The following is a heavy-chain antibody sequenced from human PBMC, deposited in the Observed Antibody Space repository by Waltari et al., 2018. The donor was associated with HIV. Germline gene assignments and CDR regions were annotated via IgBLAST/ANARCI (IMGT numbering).Heavy chain of an antibody. J-gene: IGHJ6*02. CDR1: GNYY. V-gene: IGHV4-61*01. D-gene: IGHD6-13*01. Sequence: GNYYWSWIRQPPGKGLEWIGYISYGGSTNYNPSLKSRVTISVDTSKNQFSLKLTSVTAADTAVYYCARAPIAAGGYYHYGLDVWGQGTTVTVSS. CDR3: ARAPIAAGGYYHYGLDV. CDR2: ISYGGST.